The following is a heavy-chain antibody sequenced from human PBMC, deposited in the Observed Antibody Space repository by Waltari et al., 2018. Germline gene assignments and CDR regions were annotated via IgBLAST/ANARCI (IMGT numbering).Heavy chain of an antibody. CDR2: IYSSGRT. V-gene: IGHV4-59*01. CDR1: GGSISSYH. J-gene: IGHJ4*02. Sequence: QVQLQESGPGLVKPSETLSLTCTVSGGSISSYHWSWIRQPPGKGLEWIGYIYSSGRTNTNPSLRGRVSISVDTSKNQFYLKVRSMTAADTAVYYCARDRGYQDYWGQGTLVTVSS. D-gene: IGHD3-10*01. CDR3: ARDRGYQDY.